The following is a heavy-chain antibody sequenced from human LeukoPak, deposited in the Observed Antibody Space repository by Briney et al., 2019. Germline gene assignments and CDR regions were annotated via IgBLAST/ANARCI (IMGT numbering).Heavy chain of an antibody. CDR2: IYYSGST. D-gene: IGHD3-22*01. V-gene: IGHV4-31*01. J-gene: IGHJ4*02. CDR3: ARERDYYDSRGYY. CDR1: GGSISSGGYY. Sequence: LSETVSHTCTVSGGSISSGGYYWSWIRQHPGKGLEWIGYIYYSGSTYYNPSLKSLVTISVDTSKNQFSLQLSSVTAADTAVYYCARERDYYDSRGYYWGQGTLVAHSS.